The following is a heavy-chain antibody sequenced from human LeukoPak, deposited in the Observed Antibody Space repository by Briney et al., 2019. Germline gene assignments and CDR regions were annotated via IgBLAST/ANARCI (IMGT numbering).Heavy chain of an antibody. J-gene: IGHJ4*02. CDR1: GFTFSSYW. V-gene: IGHV3-7*01. CDR2: IKQDGSEK. D-gene: IGHD3-9*01. Sequence: GGSLRLSCAASGFTFSSYWMSWVRQAPGKGLEWVANIKQDGSEKYYVDSVKGRFTISRDNAKNSLYLQMNSLRAEDTALYYCARTNYDILTGPSSLFDYWGQGTLVTVSS. CDR3: ARTNYDILTGPSSLFDY.